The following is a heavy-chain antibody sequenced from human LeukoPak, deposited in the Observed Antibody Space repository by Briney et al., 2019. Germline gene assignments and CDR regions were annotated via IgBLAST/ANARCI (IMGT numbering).Heavy chain of an antibody. J-gene: IGHJ6*03. CDR3: AREYGGYCSSTSCHDRYYYYMDV. CDR2: IKQDGSEK. D-gene: IGHD2-2*01. V-gene: IGHV3-7*01. CDR1: GFTFSDHY. Sequence: GGSLRLSCAASGFTFSDHYMSWVRQAPGKGLEWVANIKQDGSEKYYVDSVKGRFTISRDNAKNSLYLQMNSLRAEDTAVYYCAREYGGYCSSTSCHDRYYYYMDVWGKGTTVTISS.